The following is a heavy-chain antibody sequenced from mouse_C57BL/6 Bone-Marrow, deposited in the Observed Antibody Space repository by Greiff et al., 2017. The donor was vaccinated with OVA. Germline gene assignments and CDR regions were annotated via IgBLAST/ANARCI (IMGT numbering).Heavy chain of an antibody. CDR2: ISDGGSYT. CDR3: ARAYSGGAMDY. CDR1: GFTFSSYA. Sequence: EVQLVESGGGLVKPGGSLKLSCAASGFTFSSYAMSWVRQTPEKRLEWVATISDGGSYTYYPDNVKGRFTISRDNAKNNLYLQMSHLKSEDTAMYYCARAYSGGAMDYWGQGTSVTVSS. J-gene: IGHJ4*01. V-gene: IGHV5-4*01. D-gene: IGHD1-1*02.